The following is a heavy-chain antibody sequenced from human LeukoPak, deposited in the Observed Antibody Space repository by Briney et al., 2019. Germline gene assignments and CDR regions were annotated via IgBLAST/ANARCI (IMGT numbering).Heavy chain of an antibody. J-gene: IGHJ4*02. CDR3: AKEYYGSGSYYNDYFDY. Sequence: GGSLRLSCAASGFTFSSYAMSWVRQAPGKGLEWVSAISGSGGSTYYADSVKGRFTISRDNSKNTLYLQMNSLRAEDTAVYYCAKEYYGSGSYYNDYFDYWGQGTLVTVSS. D-gene: IGHD3-10*01. V-gene: IGHV3-23*01. CDR1: GFTFSSYA. CDR2: ISGSGGST.